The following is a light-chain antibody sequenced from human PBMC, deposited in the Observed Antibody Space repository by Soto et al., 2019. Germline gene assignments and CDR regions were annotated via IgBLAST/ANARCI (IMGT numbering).Light chain of an antibody. J-gene: IGKJ5*01. V-gene: IGKV1-13*02. Sequence: IQVTQSPSSLSASIGDTVTISCRASQGIATGLAWYQQKPGAPPKLLIYDASTLERGIPSRFSGRGSGTHSILTINNLQPEDFATYYCQQFNSLFGQGTRLEI. CDR3: QQFNSL. CDR2: DAS. CDR1: QGIATG.